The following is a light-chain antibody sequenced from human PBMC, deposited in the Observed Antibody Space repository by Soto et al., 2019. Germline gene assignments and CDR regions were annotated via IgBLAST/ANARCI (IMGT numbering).Light chain of an antibody. CDR1: QSLLHSNGYNY. J-gene: IGKJ1*01. CDR2: LGS. Sequence: DIVVTQSPLSLPVTPGEPASISCRSSQSLLHSNGYNYLDWYMQKRGQSPQLXIYLGSNRASGVPDRFSGSGSGTDFTLKISRVEAEDVGFYYCMQALQAPLTFGQGTKVDIK. CDR3: MQALQAPLT. V-gene: IGKV2-28*01.